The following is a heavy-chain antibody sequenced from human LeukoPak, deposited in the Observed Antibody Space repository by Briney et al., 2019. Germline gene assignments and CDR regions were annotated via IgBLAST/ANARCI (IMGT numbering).Heavy chain of an antibody. V-gene: IGHV1-18*01. J-gene: IGHJ4*02. CDR2: ISAYNSYT. D-gene: IGHD6-19*01. CDR1: GYTFTDYG. Sequence: ASVKVSCKASGYTFTDYGISWVRQTPGQGLEWMGWISAYNSYTNSAQKFQGRVTMTTDTSTSTAYTELRSLRSDDTAVYYCARDIGYSSGWYNYEGGADYWGQGTLVTVSS. CDR3: ARDIGYSSGWYNYEGGADY.